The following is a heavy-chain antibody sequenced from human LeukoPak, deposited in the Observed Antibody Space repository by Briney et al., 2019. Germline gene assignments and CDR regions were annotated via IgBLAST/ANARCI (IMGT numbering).Heavy chain of an antibody. V-gene: IGHV3-15*01. D-gene: IGHD2-21*01. J-gene: IGHJ4*02. CDR3: TTHREDCGGDCYSGGIDY. CDR2: IKSKTDGGTT. CDR1: GFTFSNAW. Sequence: PGGSLRLSCAASGFTFSNAWMSWVRQAPGKGLEWVGRIKSKTDGGTTDYAAPVKGRLTISRDDSKNTLYLQMNSLKTEDTAVYYCTTHREDCGGDCYSGGIDYWGQGTLVTVSS.